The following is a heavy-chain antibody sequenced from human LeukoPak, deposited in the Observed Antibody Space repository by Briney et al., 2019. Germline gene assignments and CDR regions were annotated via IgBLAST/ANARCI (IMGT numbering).Heavy chain of an antibody. CDR2: ISSSGSTI. Sequence: GGSLRLSCAASGFTFSSYEMNWVRQAPGKGLEWVSYISSSGSTIYYADSVKGRFTIFRDNAKNSLYLQMNSLRAEDTAVYYCARGTYCSGGSCERGGFDYWGQGTLVTVSS. V-gene: IGHV3-48*03. CDR1: GFTFSSYE. CDR3: ARGTYCSGGSCERGGFDY. J-gene: IGHJ4*02. D-gene: IGHD2-15*01.